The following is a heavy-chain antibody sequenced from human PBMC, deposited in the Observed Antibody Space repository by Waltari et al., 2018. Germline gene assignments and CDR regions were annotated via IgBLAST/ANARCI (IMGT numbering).Heavy chain of an antibody. Sequence: QVQLVQSGAEVKKPGASVKVSCKASGYTFTSYDINWVRQATGQGLEWMGWMNPKRGKKGYAQKFQGKVTMTRNTSISTAYMELSSLRSEDTAGYYCARGRYDYVWGSYRFNWFDPWGQGTLVTVSS. D-gene: IGHD3-16*02. J-gene: IGHJ5*02. CDR1: GYTFTSYD. CDR2: MNPKRGKK. V-gene: IGHV1-8*01. CDR3: ARGRYDYVWGSYRFNWFDP.